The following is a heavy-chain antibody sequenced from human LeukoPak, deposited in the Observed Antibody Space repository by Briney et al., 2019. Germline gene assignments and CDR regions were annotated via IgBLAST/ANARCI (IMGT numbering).Heavy chain of an antibody. CDR2: ISSSGSTI. D-gene: IGHD3-22*01. CDR1: GFTFSSYG. Sequence: GGSLRLSCAASGFTFSSYGMNWVRQAPGKGLEWVSYISSSGSTIYYADSVKGRFTISRDNAKNSLYLQMNSLRAEDTAVYYCARDRARYYYDSSGSFDYWGQGTLVTVSS. V-gene: IGHV3-48*03. CDR3: ARDRARYYYDSSGSFDY. J-gene: IGHJ4*02.